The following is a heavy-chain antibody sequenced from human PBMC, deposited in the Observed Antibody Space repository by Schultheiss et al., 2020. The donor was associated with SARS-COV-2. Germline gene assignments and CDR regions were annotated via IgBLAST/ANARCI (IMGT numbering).Heavy chain of an antibody. CDR1: GFIFSSYT. CDR2: IDRDSATI. CDR3: YLRGVISDFYGMDV. Sequence: GGSLRLSCAASGFIFSSYTMNWVRQAPGKGLEWVAYIDRDSATIHYADSVKGRFTISRDNSKNTLYLQMNSLRAEDTAVYYCYLRGVISDFYGMDVWGQGTTVTVSS. V-gene: IGHV3-48*01. D-gene: IGHD3-10*01. J-gene: IGHJ6*02.